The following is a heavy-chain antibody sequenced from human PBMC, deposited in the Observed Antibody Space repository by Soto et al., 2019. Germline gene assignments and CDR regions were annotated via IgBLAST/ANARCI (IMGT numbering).Heavy chain of an antibody. CDR1: GGSFSGYS. D-gene: IGHD2-21*02. V-gene: IGHV4-34*01. Sequence: PSETLSLTCAVYGGSFSGYSWAWIRQPPGTGLEWIGEINHSGSTNYNPSLKSRVTISVDTSKNQFSLKLNSVTAADTAVYYCARDLWGYCGTDCYPLDVWGQGTTVTVSS. J-gene: IGHJ6*02. CDR2: INHSGST. CDR3: ARDLWGYCGTDCYPLDV.